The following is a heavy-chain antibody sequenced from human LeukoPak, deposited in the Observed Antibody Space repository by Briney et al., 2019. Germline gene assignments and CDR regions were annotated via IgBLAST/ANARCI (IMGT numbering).Heavy chain of an antibody. Sequence: GASVKVSCKASGGTFSSYAISWVRQAPGQGLEWMGGIIPIFGTANYAQKFQGRVTITADKSTSTAYMELSSLRSEDTAVYYCARAKDDILTSGYFDYWGQGTLVTVSS. CDR2: IIPIFGTA. CDR3: ARAKDDILTSGYFDY. J-gene: IGHJ4*02. D-gene: IGHD3-9*01. V-gene: IGHV1-69*06. CDR1: GGTFSSYA.